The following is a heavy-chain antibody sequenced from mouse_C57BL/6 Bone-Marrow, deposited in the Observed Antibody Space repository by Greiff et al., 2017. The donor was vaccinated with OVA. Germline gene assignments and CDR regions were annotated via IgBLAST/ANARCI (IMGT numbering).Heavy chain of an antibody. CDR3: AGGYYAMDY. CDR2: IYPGSGNT. CDR1: GYSFTSYY. Sequence: QVQLKESGPELVKPGASVKISCKASGYSFTSYYIHWVKQRPGQGLEWIGWIYPGSGNTKYNEKFKGKATLTADTSSSTAYMQLSSLTSEDSAVYYCAGGYYAMDYWGQGTSVTVSS. J-gene: IGHJ4*01. V-gene: IGHV1-66*01.